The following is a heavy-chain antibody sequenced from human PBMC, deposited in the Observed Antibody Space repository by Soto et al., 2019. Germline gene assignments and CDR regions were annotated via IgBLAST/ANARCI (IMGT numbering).Heavy chain of an antibody. V-gene: IGHV3-33*01. Sequence: QVQVVESGGGVVQPGTSLRLSCEASGFPFGSHGMHWVRQAPGKGLEWVGFIWHDGSHEDYAASVRGRFTISRDDSKNTLYLQMDNLRGEDTGIYYCARDVAATGAARWLDPWGQGTLVSVSS. J-gene: IGHJ5*02. D-gene: IGHD1-1*01. CDR3: ARDVAATGAARWLDP. CDR2: IWHDGSHE. CDR1: GFPFGSHG.